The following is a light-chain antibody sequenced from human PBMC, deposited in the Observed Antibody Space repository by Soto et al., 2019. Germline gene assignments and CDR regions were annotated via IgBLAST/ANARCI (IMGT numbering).Light chain of an antibody. Sequence: QTVVTQPPSASGTPGQRVTISCSGSSSDIGSNTVNWYQRLPGTAPKLLIYSDNQRPSGVPDRFSGSKSGASASLAISGLQSEDEGDYYCAAWDDSLNGWVFGGGTKVTVL. CDR2: SDN. J-gene: IGLJ3*02. CDR1: SSDIGSNT. CDR3: AAWDDSLNGWV. V-gene: IGLV1-44*01.